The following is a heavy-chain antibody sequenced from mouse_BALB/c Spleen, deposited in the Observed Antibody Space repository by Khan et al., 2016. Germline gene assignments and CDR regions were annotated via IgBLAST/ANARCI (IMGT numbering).Heavy chain of an antibody. CDR1: GYEFTDYN. CDR3: ASRRFLLLDY. J-gene: IGHJ2*01. V-gene: IGHV1S29*02. Sequence: VQLKESGPELVKPGASLKISCKASGYEFTDYNMHWVKQSHGKSLEWIGYTYPHNGRSSYTQKFKSKATLTVDTSSGLAYMELSILTSDDSAVSHCASRRFLLLDYWGQGTTLAVSS. D-gene: IGHD1-1*01. CDR2: TYPHNGRS.